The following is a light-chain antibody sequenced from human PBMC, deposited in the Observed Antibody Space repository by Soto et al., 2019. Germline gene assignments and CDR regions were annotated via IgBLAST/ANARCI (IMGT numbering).Light chain of an antibody. J-gene: IGKJ4*01. CDR2: GAS. CDR3: QQYGCSPLT. CDR1: QSVSSSF. V-gene: IGKV3-20*01. Sequence: EIVLTQSPGTLSLSPGERATLSCRASQSVSSSFLAWYQQKPGQPPRLLIYGASSRATGIPDRFSGSCAGTDFTLTISRLEPEDVAVYYCQQYGCSPLTFGGGTKVEIK.